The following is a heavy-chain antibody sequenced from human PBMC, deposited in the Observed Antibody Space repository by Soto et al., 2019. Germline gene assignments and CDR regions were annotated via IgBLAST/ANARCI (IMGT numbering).Heavy chain of an antibody. V-gene: IGHV4-59*01. J-gene: IGHJ4*02. CDR1: GGSLSSYY. CDR3: ARSSDFWSGTSNPFDY. CDR2: IYYSGST. D-gene: IGHD3-3*01. Sequence: PSETLSLTCTVSGGSLSSYYWSWIRQPPGKGLEWIGYIYYSGSTNYNPSLKSRVTISVDTSKNQFSLKLSSVTAADTAVYYCARSSDFWSGTSNPFDYWGQGTLVTVSS.